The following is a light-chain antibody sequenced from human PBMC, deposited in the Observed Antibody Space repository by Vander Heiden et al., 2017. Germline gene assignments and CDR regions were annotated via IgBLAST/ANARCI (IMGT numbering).Light chain of an antibody. CDR3: QVWDNGSVV. CDR1: NIGSKN. CDR2: RDN. J-gene: IGLJ3*02. V-gene: IGLV3-9*01. Sequence: SYDLTQALSVSVALGQTARITCGGKNIGSKNVHWYQQKPGQAPAVVIYRDNNRPSGIPERLSGSNSGNTATLTISSAQVGDEADYFCQVWDNGSVVFGGGTKLTVL.